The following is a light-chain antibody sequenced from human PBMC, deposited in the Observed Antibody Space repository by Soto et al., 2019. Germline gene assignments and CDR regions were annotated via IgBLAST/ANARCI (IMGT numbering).Light chain of an antibody. V-gene: IGKV3-11*01. CDR3: QQRGNWPRT. J-gene: IGKJ2*01. CDR1: QSVSSY. Sequence: EIVLTQSPATLSLSPGERATLSCRASQSVSSYLAWYQQNPGQAPRLLIYDASNRATDIPARFSGSGSGTDFTLTISSLEPEDFAVYYCQQRGNWPRTFGQGTKLEIK. CDR2: DAS.